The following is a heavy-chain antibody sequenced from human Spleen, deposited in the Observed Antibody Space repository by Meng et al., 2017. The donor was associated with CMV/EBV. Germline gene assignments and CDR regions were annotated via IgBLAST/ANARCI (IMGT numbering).Heavy chain of an antibody. CDR1: GFTVSSHY. D-gene: IGHD3-10*01. V-gene: IGHV3-53*01. CDR2: IFTDGRT. Sequence: GESLKISCAGSGFTVSSHYMSWVRQAPGKGLEWVSVIFTDGRTHYADSVKGRFTVSRDSSKTILYLQMNSLRAEDTAVYYCARYYGAGSYFGDSWGQGTLVTVSS. J-gene: IGHJ4*02. CDR3: ARYYGAGSYFGDS.